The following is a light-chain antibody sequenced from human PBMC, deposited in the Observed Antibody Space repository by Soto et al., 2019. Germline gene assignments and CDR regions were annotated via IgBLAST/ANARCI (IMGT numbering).Light chain of an antibody. CDR2: GAS. J-gene: IGKJ4*01. Sequence: EIVMTQSPATLSVSQGERATLSCRASQSVSSDLAWYQQKPGQAPRLLIYGASTRATGIPARFSGSGSGTEFTLTIGSLQSEDFAVYYCQQYNKFPSLTFGGGTKVEIK. CDR1: QSVSSD. V-gene: IGKV3-15*01. CDR3: QQYNKFPSLT.